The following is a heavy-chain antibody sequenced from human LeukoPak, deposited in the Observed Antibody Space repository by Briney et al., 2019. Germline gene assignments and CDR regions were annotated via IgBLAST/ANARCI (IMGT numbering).Heavy chain of an antibody. CDR1: GYTFTSYG. D-gene: IGHD6-13*01. Sequence: ASVKVSCKASGYTFTSYGISWVRQAPGQGLEWMGWISAYNGNTNYAQKLQGRVTMTTDTSTSTAYMELRSLRSDGTAVYYCARVVGSSSWYPYYYYYMDVWGKGTTVTVSS. CDR3: ARVVGSSSWYPYYYYYMDV. J-gene: IGHJ6*03. CDR2: ISAYNGNT. V-gene: IGHV1-18*01.